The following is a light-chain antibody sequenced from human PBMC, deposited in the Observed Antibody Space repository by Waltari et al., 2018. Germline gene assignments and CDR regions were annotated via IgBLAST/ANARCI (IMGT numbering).Light chain of an antibody. J-gene: IGKJ1*01. Sequence: DIQMTQSPSTLSASVGDRVTITCRASQSISGWFAWYQQKPGKAPKLLFYKASNLQTGVPSRFSASGSGTEFTLIISSLQPDDFATYYCHQYHSYSTFGQGTKVEVK. CDR1: QSISGW. V-gene: IGKV1-5*03. CDR3: HQYHSYST. CDR2: KAS.